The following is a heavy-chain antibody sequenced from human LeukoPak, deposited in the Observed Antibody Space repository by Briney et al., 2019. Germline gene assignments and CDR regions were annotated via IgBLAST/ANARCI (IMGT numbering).Heavy chain of an antibody. J-gene: IGHJ6*02. CDR3: ARVVYSYGPTAPPHHYGMDV. CDR1: GGTFSSYA. CDR2: IIPILGIA. V-gene: IGHV1-69*04. D-gene: IGHD5-18*01. Sequence: SVKVSCKASGGTFSSYAISWVRQAPGQGLEWMGRIIPILGIANYAQKFQGRVTITADRSTSTAYMELSSLRSEDTAVYYCARVVYSYGPTAPPHHYGMDVWGQGTTVTVSS.